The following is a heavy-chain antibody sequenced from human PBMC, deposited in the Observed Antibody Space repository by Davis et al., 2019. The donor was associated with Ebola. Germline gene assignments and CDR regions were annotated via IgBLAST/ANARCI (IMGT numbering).Heavy chain of an antibody. CDR2: ISGSGGST. CDR3: AKDGPLYSRSGGSWD. Sequence: PGGSLRLSCAVSGFTFSNYAMTWARQAPGKGLEWVSAISGSGGSTYYADSVKGRFTISRDNSKNTLYLQMNSLRAEDTAVYYCAKDGPLYSRSGGSWDWGQGTMVTVSS. D-gene: IGHD6-13*01. CDR1: GFTFSNYA. J-gene: IGHJ3*01. V-gene: IGHV3-23*01.